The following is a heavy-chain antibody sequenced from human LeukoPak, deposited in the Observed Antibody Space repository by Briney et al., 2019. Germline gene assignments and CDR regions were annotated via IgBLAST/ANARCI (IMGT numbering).Heavy chain of an antibody. V-gene: IGHV1-69*04. D-gene: IGHD4-23*01. J-gene: IGHJ5*02. CDR2: IIPILGIA. Sequence: SVKVSCKASGGTFSSYAISWVRQAPGQGREWMGRIIPILGIANYAQKFQGRVTITADKSTSTAYMELSSRRSDDTAVYYCARGVDGGNSDWFDPWGQGTLVTVSS. CDR3: ARGVDGGNSDWFDP. CDR1: GGTFSSYA.